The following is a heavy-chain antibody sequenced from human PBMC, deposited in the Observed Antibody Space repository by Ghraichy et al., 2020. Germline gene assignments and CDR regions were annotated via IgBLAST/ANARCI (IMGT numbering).Heavy chain of an antibody. CDR2: IYYSGST. CDR3: ARDRKPYYYYYGMDV. CDR1: GGSISSYY. J-gene: IGHJ6*02. V-gene: IGHV4-59*01. Sequence: SETLSLTCTVSGGSISSYYWSWIRQPPGKGLEWIGYIYYSGSTNYNPSLKSRVTISVDTSKNQFSLKLSSVTAADTAVYYCARDRKPYYYYYGMDVWGQGTTVTASS.